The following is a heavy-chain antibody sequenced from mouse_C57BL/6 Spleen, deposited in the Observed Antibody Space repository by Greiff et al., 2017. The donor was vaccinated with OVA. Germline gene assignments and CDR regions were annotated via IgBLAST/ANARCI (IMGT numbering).Heavy chain of an antibody. Sequence: VQLQQPGAELVKPGASVKLSCKASGYTFTSYWMQWVKQRPGQGLEWIGEIDPSDSDTNYNQKFKGKATLTVDTSSSTAYMQLSSLTAEDAAVYYCARSHSPYTQFAYWGQGTLVTVSA. CDR2: IDPSDSDT. D-gene: IGHD2-12*01. CDR1: GYTFTSYW. V-gene: IGHV1-50*01. CDR3: ARSHSPYTQFAY. J-gene: IGHJ3*01.